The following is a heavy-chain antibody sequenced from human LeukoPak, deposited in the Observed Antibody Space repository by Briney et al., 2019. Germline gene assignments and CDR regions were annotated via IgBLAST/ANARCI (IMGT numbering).Heavy chain of an antibody. CDR1: GFTFDDYA. Sequence: GRSLRLSCAASGFTFDDYAMHWVRQVPGKGLEWVSSISWNSGSIVYADSVKGRFTISRDNAKNSLYLQMNSLRAEDTALYYCAKDTEIAAAGTTPFDYWGQGTLVTVSS. CDR3: AKDTEIAAAGTTPFDY. D-gene: IGHD6-13*01. J-gene: IGHJ4*02. CDR2: ISWNSGSI. V-gene: IGHV3-9*01.